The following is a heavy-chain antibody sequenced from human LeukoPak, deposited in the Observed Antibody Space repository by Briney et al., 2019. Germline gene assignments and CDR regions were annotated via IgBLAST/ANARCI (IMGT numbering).Heavy chain of an antibody. J-gene: IGHJ5*02. Sequence: SQTLSLTCTVSGGSISSGSYYWSWIQQPAGKGLEWIGRIYTSGSTNYNPSLKSRVTISVDTSKNQFSLKLSSVTAADTAVYYCARDVGDYDFWSGYYTAWGQGTLVTVSS. CDR1: GGSISSGSYY. D-gene: IGHD3-3*01. CDR3: ARDVGDYDFWSGYYTA. CDR2: IYTSGST. V-gene: IGHV4-61*02.